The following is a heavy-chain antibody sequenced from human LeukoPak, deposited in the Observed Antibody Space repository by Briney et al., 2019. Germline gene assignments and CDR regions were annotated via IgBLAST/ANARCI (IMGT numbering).Heavy chain of an antibody. V-gene: IGHV5-51*01. CDR3: AKYYYDRSVGPFDY. CDR1: GYXFSDYW. J-gene: IGHJ4*02. D-gene: IGHD3-22*01. Sequence: GESLKISCNGSGYXFSDYWISWVRQMPGKGLEWTGIIYPGDSDIRYSPSFQGQVTFSADKSISTAYLQWSSLKSSDTAMYYCAKYYYDRSVGPFDYWGQGTLVTVSS. CDR2: IYPGDSDI.